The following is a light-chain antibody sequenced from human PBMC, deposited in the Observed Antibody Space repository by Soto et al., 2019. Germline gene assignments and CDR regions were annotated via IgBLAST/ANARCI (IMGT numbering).Light chain of an antibody. CDR1: SSDVGVYNY. CDR2: EVS. V-gene: IGLV2-8*01. Sequence: QSVLTQPPSASGSPGQSVTISCTGTSSDVGVYNYVSWYQQLPGKAPKLIIYEVSKRPSGVPDRFSGSKSGNTASLTVSGLQAEGEADYYCTSYAGTYSFFYVFGTGTKVTVL. J-gene: IGLJ1*01. CDR3: TSYAGTYSFFYV.